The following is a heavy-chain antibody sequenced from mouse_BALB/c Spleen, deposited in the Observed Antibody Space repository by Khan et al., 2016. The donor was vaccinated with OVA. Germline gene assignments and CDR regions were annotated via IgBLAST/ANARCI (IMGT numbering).Heavy chain of an antibody. CDR3: ARPPYFSEIMVN. CDR1: GNTIKNYG. CDR2: INTYTGEP. Sequence: QIQLVQSGPELKKPGETVKISCKASGNTIKNYGMNWVKQSPGKGLKWMGWINTYTGEPTYADDFKGRFAFSLETSASTAYLQINNLKYEDTATYYGARPPYFSEIMVNWGQGTTVTGSS. D-gene: IGHD2-10*01. J-gene: IGHJ4*01. V-gene: IGHV9-3-1*01.